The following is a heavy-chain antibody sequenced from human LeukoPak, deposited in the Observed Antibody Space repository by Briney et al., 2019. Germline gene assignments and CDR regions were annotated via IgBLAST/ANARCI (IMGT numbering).Heavy chain of an antibody. J-gene: IGHJ4*02. CDR1: GFTFSSYA. D-gene: IGHD6-19*01. Sequence: PGGSLRLSCAASGFTFSSYAVSRVRQAPGKGLEWVSAISGSGGSTYYADSVKGRFTISRDNSKNTLYLQMNSLRAEDTAVYYCAKDSYGVYSSGWYAYWGQGTLVTVSS. V-gene: IGHV3-23*01. CDR3: AKDSYGVYSSGWYAY. CDR2: ISGSGGST.